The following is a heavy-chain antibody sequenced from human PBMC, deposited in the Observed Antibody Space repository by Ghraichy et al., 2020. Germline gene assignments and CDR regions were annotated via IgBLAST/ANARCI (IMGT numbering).Heavy chain of an antibody. J-gene: IGHJ4*02. CDR2: ISAYNGNT. CDR1: GYTFTSYG. CDR3: ARGYYYDSSGSSASGY. V-gene: IGHV1-18*04. D-gene: IGHD3-22*01. Sequence: ASVKVSCKASGYTFTSYGISWVRQAPGQGLEWMGWISAYNGNTNYAQKLQGRVTMTTDTSTSTAYMELRSLRSDDTAVYYCARGYYYDSSGSSASGYWGQGTLVTVSS.